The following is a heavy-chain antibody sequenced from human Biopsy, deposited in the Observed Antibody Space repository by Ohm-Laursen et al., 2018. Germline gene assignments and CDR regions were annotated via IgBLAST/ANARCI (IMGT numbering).Heavy chain of an antibody. CDR3: ASAGYNPDWNFDL. Sequence: SETLSLTCNASGGDINNYYWSWIRQPAGKGLEWIGRIYPGGSTNYNPSLKSRVTMSVDTSKKQFSLRLSSVTAADTAVYYCASAGYNPDWNFDLWGRGTRVTVSS. J-gene: IGHJ2*01. D-gene: IGHD5-24*01. CDR2: IYPGGST. V-gene: IGHV4-4*07. CDR1: GGDINNYY.